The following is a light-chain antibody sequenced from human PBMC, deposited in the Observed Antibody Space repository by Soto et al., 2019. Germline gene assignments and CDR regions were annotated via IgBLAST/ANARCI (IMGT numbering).Light chain of an antibody. CDR2: GAS. CDR1: QSVSSSY. V-gene: IGKV3-20*01. Sequence: EIVLTQSPGTLSLSPGERATLSCRASQSVSSSYLAWYQQKPGQAPRLLIYGASGRATGIPDRFSGSGSGTDFTLTISGLEPEDFAVYYCQQYGSSPGTFGQGTKVDIK. CDR3: QQYGSSPGT. J-gene: IGKJ1*01.